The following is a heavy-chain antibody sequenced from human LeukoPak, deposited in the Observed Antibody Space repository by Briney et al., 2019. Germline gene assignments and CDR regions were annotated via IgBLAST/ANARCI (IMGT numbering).Heavy chain of an antibody. J-gene: IGHJ3*02. CDR1: GFTFTIFG. V-gene: IGHV3-48*01. Sequence: GGSLRLSCAASGFTFTIFGLNWVRQAPGKGPEWVSYIDARSGITYYADSVQGRFTISRDNAKESVFLQMNSLRADDTAVYYCARTYDFGRGPPGDAFDNWGPGTLVIVSS. D-gene: IGHD3-3*01. CDR2: IDARSGIT. CDR3: ARTYDFGRGPPGDAFDN.